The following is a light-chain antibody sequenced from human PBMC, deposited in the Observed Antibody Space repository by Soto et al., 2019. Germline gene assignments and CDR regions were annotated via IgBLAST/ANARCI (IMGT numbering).Light chain of an antibody. CDR1: QSLSSIY. J-gene: IGKJ2*01. V-gene: IGKV3-20*01. CDR2: GTS. Sequence: EIVLTQSPGTLSLSPGERATLSCRTGQSLSSIYLAWYQQKPGQAPRLLIYGTSNRATGIPDRFSGSGSGTDFTLTISRLEPEDFAVYYCQQYGPSLPMYTFGQGTKLEIK. CDR3: QQYGPSLPMYT.